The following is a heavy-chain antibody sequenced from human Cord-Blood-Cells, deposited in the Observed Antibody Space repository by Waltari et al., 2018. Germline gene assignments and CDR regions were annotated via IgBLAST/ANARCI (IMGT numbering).Heavy chain of an antibody. CDR3: AGSGYSSSWYDT. D-gene: IGHD6-13*01. CDR2: INHSGST. Sequence: QVQLQQWGAGLLKPSETLSLTCAVYGGSFSGYYWSWIRRPPGKGLEWIGEINHSGSTNYNPSLKSRVTISVDTSKNQFSLKLSSVTAADTAVYYCAGSGYSSSWYDTWGQGTLVTVSS. V-gene: IGHV4-34*01. J-gene: IGHJ5*02. CDR1: GGSFSGYY.